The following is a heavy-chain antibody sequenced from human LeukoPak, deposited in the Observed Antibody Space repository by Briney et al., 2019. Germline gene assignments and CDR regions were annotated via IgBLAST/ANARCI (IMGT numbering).Heavy chain of an antibody. V-gene: IGHV4-39*01. Sequence: PSETLSLTCTVSGGSISSSSYYWAWIRQPPGKGLEWIGSIYYSGSTYYNTSLKSRVTISVDTPKNQFSLKLNSVTAADTALYYCARLGRTSNWYFDLWGRGTLVTVSS. CDR3: ARLGRTSNWYFDL. J-gene: IGHJ2*01. CDR1: GGSISSSSYY. CDR2: IYYSGST. D-gene: IGHD3-16*01.